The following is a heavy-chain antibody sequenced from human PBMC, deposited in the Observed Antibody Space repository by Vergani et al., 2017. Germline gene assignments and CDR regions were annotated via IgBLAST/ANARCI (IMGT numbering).Heavy chain of an antibody. D-gene: IGHD2-21*01. V-gene: IGHV1-46*02. CDR3: ARSIGYCAGATCRAYYFDH. Sequence: VHLVQSGAEVRKPGASVTVSCTASGYIFKNYYIHWLRQAPGQAFEWMGILNPTTGHTTSAQKVMGRVDMTRDPSTDTSTRTVQMTLSSLRSEDTAVYYCARSIGYCAGATCRAYYFDHWGQGTRVTVSS. J-gene: IGHJ5*02. CDR2: LNPTTGHT. CDR1: GYIFKNYY.